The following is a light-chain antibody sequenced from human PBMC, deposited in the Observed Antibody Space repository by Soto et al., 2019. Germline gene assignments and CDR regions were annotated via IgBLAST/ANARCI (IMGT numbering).Light chain of an antibody. CDR3: QQYGSSGT. V-gene: IGKV3-20*01. CDR1: QSVTSY. J-gene: IGKJ1*01. Sequence: MMMTQSPATLSVYPGERATLSCRASQSVTSYLAWYQQRPGQAPRLLIYGASNRATGIPDRFSGSGSGTDFTLTISRLAPEDFAVYYCQQYGSSGTFGQGTKVDIK. CDR2: GAS.